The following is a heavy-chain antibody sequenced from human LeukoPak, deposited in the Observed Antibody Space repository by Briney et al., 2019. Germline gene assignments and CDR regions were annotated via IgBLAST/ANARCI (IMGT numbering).Heavy chain of an antibody. CDR2: ISYDGSNK. V-gene: IGHV3-30*03. CDR3: WTYYYGSGTTDAFDI. J-gene: IGHJ3*02. D-gene: IGHD3-10*01. CDR1: GFTFSSYG. Sequence: PGGSLRLSCAAYGFTFSSYGMHWVRQAPGKGLEWVAVISYDGSNKYYADSVKGRFTISRDNSKNTLYLQMNSLRAEDTAVYYCWTYYYGSGTTDAFDIWGQGTMVTVSS.